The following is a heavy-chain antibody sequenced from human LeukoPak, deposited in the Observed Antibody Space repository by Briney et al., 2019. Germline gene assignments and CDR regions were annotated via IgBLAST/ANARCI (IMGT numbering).Heavy chain of an antibody. Sequence: SETLSLTCTVSGGSISSYYWSWIRQPPGKGLEWIGYIYYSGSTNYTPSLKSRVTISVDTSKNQFSLKLSSVTAADTAVYYCAWQNIIWPSIDYWGQGTLVTVSS. CDR2: IYYSGST. V-gene: IGHV4-59*08. CDR3: AWQNIIWPSIDY. J-gene: IGHJ4*02. CDR1: GGSISSYY. D-gene: IGHD2/OR15-2a*01.